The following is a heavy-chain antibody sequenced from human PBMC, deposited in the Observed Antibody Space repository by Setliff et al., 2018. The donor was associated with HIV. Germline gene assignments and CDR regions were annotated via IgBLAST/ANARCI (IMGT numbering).Heavy chain of an antibody. J-gene: IGHJ4*02. CDR1: GYTFTTYS. CDR3: ARVYCSIASCYDEYYFDY. CDR2: INPAGGNS. Sequence: ASVKVSCKASGYTFTTYSMNWVRQAPGQGLEWMGVINPAGGNSHYAQKFQGRVTVTRDASTSTVYMDLSSLRSDDTAVYFCARVYCSIASCYDEYYFDYWGQGTLVTVSS. D-gene: IGHD2-2*01. V-gene: IGHV1-46*01.